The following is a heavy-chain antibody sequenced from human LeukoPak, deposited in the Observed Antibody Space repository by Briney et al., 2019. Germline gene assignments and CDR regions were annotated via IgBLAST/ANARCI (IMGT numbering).Heavy chain of an antibody. CDR3: ARGVVVVVAATSNWFDP. CDR2: ISYDGRNK. V-gene: IGHV3-30*04. Sequence: PGGSLRLSCAASGFIFSSYAMHWVRQAPGKGLEWVAVISYDGRNKHYADSVKGRFTISRDNSKNTLYLQMNSLRPEDTAKYYCARGVVVVVAATSNWFDPWGQGTLVTVSS. J-gene: IGHJ5*02. CDR1: GFIFSSYA. D-gene: IGHD2-15*01.